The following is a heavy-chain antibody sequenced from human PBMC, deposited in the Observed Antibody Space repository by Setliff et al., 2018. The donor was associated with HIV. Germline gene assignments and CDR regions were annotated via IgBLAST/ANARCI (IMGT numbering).Heavy chain of an antibody. V-gene: IGHV1-46*01. J-gene: IGHJ6*03. CDR3: ARWHSYYDFWSGYYRSYMDV. D-gene: IGHD3-3*01. CDR1: GYTFTSYY. Sequence: GASVKVSCKASGYTFTSYYMHWVRQAPGQGLEWMGIINPSGGSTSYAQKFQGRVTMTRGTSTSTVYMELSSLRSEDTSVYYCARWHSYYDFWSGYYRSYMDVWGKGTTVTVSS. CDR2: INPSGGST.